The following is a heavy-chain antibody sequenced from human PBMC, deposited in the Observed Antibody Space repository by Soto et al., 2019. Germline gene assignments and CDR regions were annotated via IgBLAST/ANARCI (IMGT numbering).Heavy chain of an antibody. V-gene: IGHV4-34*01. CDR1: GGSFSGYY. J-gene: IGHJ6*03. CDR2: INHSGST. Sequence: QVQLQQWGAGLLKPSETLSLTCAVYGGSFSGYYWSWIRQPTGKGLEWIGEINHSGSTNYNPSLKSRVTISVDTSKNQFSLKLSSATAADTAVYYCARAARYCSSTSCYGYYYYYYVDVWGKGTTVTVSS. D-gene: IGHD2-2*01. CDR3: ARAARYCSSTSCYGYYYYYYVDV.